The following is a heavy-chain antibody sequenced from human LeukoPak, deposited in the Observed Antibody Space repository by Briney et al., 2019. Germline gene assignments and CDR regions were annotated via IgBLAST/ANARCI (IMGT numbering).Heavy chain of an antibody. V-gene: IGHV3-23*01. CDR3: AKGAGPDYRDDSFYI. CDR2: LSGSGGRI. D-gene: IGHD3-10*01. J-gene: IGHJ3*02. CDR1: GFTFSNSG. Sequence: PGGTLRLSCAASGFTFSNSGMNWVRQAPGKGLEWVSGLSGSGGRIYYGDSVKGRFTISRDNSKNTLYLQMNSLRVEDTALYYCAKGAGPDYRDDSFYIWGQGTMVTVSS.